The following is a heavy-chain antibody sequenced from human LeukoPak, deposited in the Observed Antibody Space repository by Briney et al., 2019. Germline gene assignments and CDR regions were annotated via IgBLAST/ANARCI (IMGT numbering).Heavy chain of an antibody. V-gene: IGHV7-4-1*02. D-gene: IGHD3-22*01. CDR3: ARGVITMIVVVPDWFDP. CDR1: GYTFTSYA. Sequence: LGASVKVSCKASGYTFTSYAMNWVRQAPGQGLEWMGWINTNTGNPTYAQGFTGRFVFSLDTSVSTAYLQISSLKAEDTAVYYCARGVITMIVVVPDWFDPWGQGTLVTVSS. J-gene: IGHJ5*02. CDR2: INTNTGNP.